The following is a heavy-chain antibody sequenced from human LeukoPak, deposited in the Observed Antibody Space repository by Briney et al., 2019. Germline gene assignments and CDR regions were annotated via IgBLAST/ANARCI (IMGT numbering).Heavy chain of an antibody. Sequence: GASVKVSCKASGYTFTGYYMHWVRQAPGQGLEWMGIINPSGGSTSYAQKFQGRVTMTTDTSTSTAYMELRSLRSDDTAVYYCARDLGWRVGATFAEFDYWGQGTLVTVSS. J-gene: IGHJ4*02. V-gene: IGHV1-46*01. CDR1: GYTFTGYY. D-gene: IGHD1-26*01. CDR2: INPSGGST. CDR3: ARDLGWRVGATFAEFDY.